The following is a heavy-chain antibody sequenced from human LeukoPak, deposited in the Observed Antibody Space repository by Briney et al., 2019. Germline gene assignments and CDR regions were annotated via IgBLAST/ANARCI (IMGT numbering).Heavy chain of an antibody. Sequence: GGSPRLSCAASGFTFSSYAMSWVRQAPGKGLEWVSAISGSGGSTYYADSVKGRFTISRDNSKNTLYLQMNSLRAEDTAVYYCAKDPDYDFWSGYYMPGAFDIWGQGTMVTVSS. J-gene: IGHJ3*02. CDR1: GFTFSSYA. CDR3: AKDPDYDFWSGYYMPGAFDI. V-gene: IGHV3-23*01. CDR2: ISGSGGST. D-gene: IGHD3-3*01.